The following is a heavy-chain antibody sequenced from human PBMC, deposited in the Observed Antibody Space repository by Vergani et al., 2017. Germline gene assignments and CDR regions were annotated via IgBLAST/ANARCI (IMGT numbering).Heavy chain of an antibody. J-gene: IGHJ4*02. D-gene: IGHD6-6*01. CDR3: VRTYSTSLRYFDY. CDR1: GDSISSYY. Sequence: QVQLQESGPGLVKPSETLSLTCTVSGDSISSYYWSWIRQPAGKGLEWIGRIHTSGSTNYNPSLKSRATMSVDTSKNQFSLKVSSVTAADTAVYYCVRTYSTSLRYFDYWGQGILVTVSS. V-gene: IGHV4-4*07. CDR2: IHTSGST.